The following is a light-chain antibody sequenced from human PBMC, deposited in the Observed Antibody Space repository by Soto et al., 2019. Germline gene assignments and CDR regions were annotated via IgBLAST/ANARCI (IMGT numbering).Light chain of an antibody. J-gene: IGLJ2*01. CDR1: SSDVGGYNY. V-gene: IGLV2-11*01. CDR3: CSYAGSYTVI. Sequence: QSALTQPRSVSGSPAQSVTTSCTGSSSDVGGYNYVSWYKQHPGKAPKVMIYDVSKRPSGVPDRFSGSKSGNTASLTISGLQAEDEADYYCCSYAGSYTVIFGGGTKVTV. CDR2: DVS.